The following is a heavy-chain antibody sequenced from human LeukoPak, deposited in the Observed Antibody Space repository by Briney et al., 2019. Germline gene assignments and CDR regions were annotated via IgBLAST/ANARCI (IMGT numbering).Heavy chain of an antibody. J-gene: IGHJ4*02. CDR3: AKRLGDQRAFDY. CDR2: ISGTSGTI. Sequence: GGSLRLSCAASGFTFSNYAMSWVRQAPGKRLEWVSGISGTSGTINYADPVKGRFTISRDNSKDTVYLQMNSLRAEDTAVYYCAKRLGDQRAFDYWGQGTLVTVSS. D-gene: IGHD2-21*02. V-gene: IGHV3-23*01. CDR1: GFTFSNYA.